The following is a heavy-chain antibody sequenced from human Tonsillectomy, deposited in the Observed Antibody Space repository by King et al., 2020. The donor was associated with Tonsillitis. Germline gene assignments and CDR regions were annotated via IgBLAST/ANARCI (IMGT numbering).Heavy chain of an antibody. V-gene: IGHV3-48*02. CDR1: GFTFSNYS. D-gene: IGHD2-2*01. CDR2: ISSSSSTI. Sequence: VQLVESGGGLVQPGGSLRLSCAASGFTFSNYSMNWVRQAPGKGLEWLSYISSSSSTIYYADSVKGRFTVSRDNAKNSLYLQMNSLRDEDTAVYYCARIGRVRCSTSENYFDPWGQGTLVTVSS. J-gene: IGHJ5*02. CDR3: ARIGRVRCSTSENYFDP.